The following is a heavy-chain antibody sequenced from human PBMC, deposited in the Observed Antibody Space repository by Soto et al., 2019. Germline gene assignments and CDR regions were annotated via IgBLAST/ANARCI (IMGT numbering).Heavy chain of an antibody. J-gene: IGHJ6*02. Sequence: GGSLRLSCAASGFTVSSNYMSWVRQAPGKGLEWVSVIYSGGSTYYADSVKGRFTISRHNSKNTLYLQMNSLRAEDTAVYYCALQGYCSGGSFYEPYYYYYGMDVWGQGTTVTVSS. CDR3: ALQGYCSGGSFYEPYYYYYGMDV. CDR1: GFTVSSNY. CDR2: IYSGGST. D-gene: IGHD2-15*01. V-gene: IGHV3-53*04.